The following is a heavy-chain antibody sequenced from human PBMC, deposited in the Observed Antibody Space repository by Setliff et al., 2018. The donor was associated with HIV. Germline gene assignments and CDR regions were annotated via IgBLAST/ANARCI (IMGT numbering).Heavy chain of an antibody. CDR1: GGSISSHY. CDR2: VYYSGTT. CDR3: AKKVAGRGWFDP. J-gene: IGHJ5*02. V-gene: IGHV4-59*08. Sequence: PSETLSLTCSVSGGSISSHYWSWIRQPPGKGLEWIGYVYYSGTTNYNPSLKSRVTISVDTSKNQFSLNLSSVTAADTAVYFCAKKVAGRGWFDPWGQGTLVTVSS. D-gene: IGHD1-26*01.